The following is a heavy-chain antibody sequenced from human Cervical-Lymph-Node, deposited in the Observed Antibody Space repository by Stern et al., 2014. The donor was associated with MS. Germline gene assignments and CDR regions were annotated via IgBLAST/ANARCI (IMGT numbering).Heavy chain of an antibody. CDR2: LYYSGST. J-gene: IGHJ4*02. Sequence: QVQLQESGPGLVKPSQTLSLTCTVSGGSISSGGYYWSWIRQHPGKGLEWIGYLYYSGSTYYNPSLKSRVTISVDTSKNQFSLKLSSVTAADTAVYYCARGVHNYDYVWGSYRLIDYWGQGTLVTVSS. CDR1: GGSISSGGYY. D-gene: IGHD3-16*02. CDR3: ARGVHNYDYVWGSYRLIDY. V-gene: IGHV4-31*03.